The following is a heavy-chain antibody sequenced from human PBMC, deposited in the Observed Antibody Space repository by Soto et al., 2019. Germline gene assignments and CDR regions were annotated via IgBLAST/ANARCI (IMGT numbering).Heavy chain of an antibody. Sequence: GASVKVSCKASGGTFSSYAISWVRQAPGQGLEWMGGIIPIFGTANYAQKFQGRVTITADESTSTAYMELSSPRSEDTAVYYCASKSEPAMVFPFYGMDVWGQGTTVTVSS. CDR1: GGTFSSYA. CDR2: IIPIFGTA. CDR3: ASKSEPAMVFPFYGMDV. V-gene: IGHV1-69*13. J-gene: IGHJ6*02. D-gene: IGHD5-18*01.